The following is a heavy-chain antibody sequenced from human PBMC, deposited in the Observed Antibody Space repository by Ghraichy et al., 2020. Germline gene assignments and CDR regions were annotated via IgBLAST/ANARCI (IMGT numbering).Heavy chain of an antibody. J-gene: IGHJ4*02. Sequence: PGHGLEWVSGITNGGGTTDHADSVKGRFTISRDNSKNTLYLHTISLRVEDTAVYYCARGYYSPLDYWGQVTLITV. CDR2: ITNGGGTT. V-gene: IGHV3-23*01. D-gene: IGHD3-10*01. CDR3: ARGYYSPLDY.